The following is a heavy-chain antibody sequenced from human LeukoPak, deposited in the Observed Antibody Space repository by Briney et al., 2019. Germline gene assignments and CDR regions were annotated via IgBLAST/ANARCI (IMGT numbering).Heavy chain of an antibody. Sequence: ASVKVSCKASGYTFTSYGISWVRQAPGQGLEWMGWISAYNGNTNYAQKFQGRVTITADKSTSTAYMELSSLRSEDTAVYYCAREFEYDYVWGSYRALDYWRQGTLVTVSS. CDR2: ISAYNGNT. D-gene: IGHD3-16*02. CDR1: GYTFTSYG. CDR3: AREFEYDYVWGSYRALDY. J-gene: IGHJ4*02. V-gene: IGHV1-18*01.